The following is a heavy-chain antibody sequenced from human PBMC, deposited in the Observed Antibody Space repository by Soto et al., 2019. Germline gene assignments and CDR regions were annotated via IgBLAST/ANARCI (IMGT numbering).Heavy chain of an antibody. Sequence: QVQLVQSGAEVKKPGSSVKVSCKASRGTFSSYAISWVRPAPGQGLEWMGGIIAIFGTANYAQKFQGRVTITADESTSTAYMEPSSLRSEDTAVYYCAVFSTSCYCYYYGMDVWGQGTTVTVSS. J-gene: IGHJ6*02. V-gene: IGHV1-69*12. D-gene: IGHD2-2*01. CDR3: AVFSTSCYCYYYGMDV. CDR2: IIAIFGTA. CDR1: RGTFSSYA.